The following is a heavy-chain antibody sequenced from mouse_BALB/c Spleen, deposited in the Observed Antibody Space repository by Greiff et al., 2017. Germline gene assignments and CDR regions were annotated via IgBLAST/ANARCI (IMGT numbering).Heavy chain of an antibody. CDR1: GFTFSSYA. CDR2: ISSGGSYT. V-gene: IGHV5-9-3*01. J-gene: IGHJ2*01. CDR3: ARHEAITTVVAPFDD. D-gene: IGHD1-1*01. Sequence: EVKLVESGGGLVKPGGSLKLSCAASGFTFSSYAMSWVRQTPEKRLEWVATISSGGSYTYYPDSVKGRFTISRDNAKNTLYLQMSSLRSEDTAMYYCARHEAITTVVAPFDDWGQGTTLTVSS.